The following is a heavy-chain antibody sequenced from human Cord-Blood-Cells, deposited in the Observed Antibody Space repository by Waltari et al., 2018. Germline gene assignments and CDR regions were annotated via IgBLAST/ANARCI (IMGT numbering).Heavy chain of an antibody. V-gene: IGHV4-34*01. CDR2: INHSGST. J-gene: IGHJ6*02. D-gene: IGHD1-26*01. CDR3: ARVRRGSYYYGMDV. Sequence: IRQPPGKGLEWIGEINHSGSTNYNPSLKSRVTISVDTSKNQFSLKLSSVTAADTAVYYCARVRRGSYYYGMDVWGQGTTVTVSS.